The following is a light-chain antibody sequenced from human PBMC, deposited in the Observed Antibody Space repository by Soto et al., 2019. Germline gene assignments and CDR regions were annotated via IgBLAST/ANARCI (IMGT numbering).Light chain of an antibody. CDR1: QNIRHY. Sequence: DIQMTQSPSTLSASVGDRVTITCRASQNIRHYLAWYQQKPGEAPKLLIYDVSTLESGVPSRFGGSGSGTEFSLTINSLQPDDFATYYCQQYNSYTTFGPGTKVHIK. CDR3: QQYNSYTT. CDR2: DVS. V-gene: IGKV1-5*01. J-gene: IGKJ3*01.